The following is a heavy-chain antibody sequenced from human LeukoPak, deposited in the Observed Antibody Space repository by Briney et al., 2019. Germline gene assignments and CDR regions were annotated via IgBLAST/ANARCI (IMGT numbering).Heavy chain of an antibody. Sequence: GGSLRLSCAASGFTVSSNYMSWVRQAPGKGLEWVSAISGSGGSTYYADSVKGRFTISRDNSKNTLYLQMNSLRAEDTAVYYCAKNYGDYYLSHYGMDVWGQGTTVTVSS. D-gene: IGHD4-17*01. CDR3: AKNYGDYYLSHYGMDV. CDR2: ISGSGGST. CDR1: GFTVSSNY. J-gene: IGHJ6*02. V-gene: IGHV3-23*01.